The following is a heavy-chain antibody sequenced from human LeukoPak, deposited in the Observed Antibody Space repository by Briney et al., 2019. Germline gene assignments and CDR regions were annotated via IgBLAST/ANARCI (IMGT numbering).Heavy chain of an antibody. J-gene: IGHJ5*02. CDR1: GGSISSYY. CDR2: IYYSGST. V-gene: IGHV4-59*01. CDR3: ARYSSGRGGWFDP. D-gene: IGHD6-19*01. Sequence: SETLSLTCTVSGGSISSYYWSWIRQPPGKGLEWIGYIYYSGSTNYNPSLMSRVTISVDTSKNQFSLKLSSVTAADTAVYYCARYSSGRGGWFDPWGQGTLVTVSS.